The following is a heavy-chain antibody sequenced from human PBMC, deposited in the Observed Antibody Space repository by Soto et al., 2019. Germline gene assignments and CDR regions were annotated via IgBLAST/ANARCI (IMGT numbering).Heavy chain of an antibody. CDR3: AKILGYCSGGSCYWTNTSVVFDY. V-gene: IGHV3-23*01. CDR2: ISGSGGST. Sequence: GGSLRLSCAASGFTFSSYAMSWVRQAPGKGLEWVSAISGSGGSTYYADSVKGRFTISRDNSKNTLYLQMNSLRAEDTAVYYCAKILGYCSGGSCYWTNTSVVFDYWGQGTLVTVSS. J-gene: IGHJ4*02. D-gene: IGHD2-15*01. CDR1: GFTFSSYA.